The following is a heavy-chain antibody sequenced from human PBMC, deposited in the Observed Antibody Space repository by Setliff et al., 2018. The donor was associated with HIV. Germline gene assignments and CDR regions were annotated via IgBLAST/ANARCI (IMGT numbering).Heavy chain of an antibody. Sequence: GGSLRLSCAASGFTFSNYNMNWVRQAPGKGLEWVSSIGGTSDYKNYAGSVRGRFTSSRDNAESSLFLQMNSLRAEDTAVYYCARGGRLQYFDWPSYAMDVWGQGTTVTVSS. CDR2: IGGTSDYK. D-gene: IGHD3-9*01. CDR3: ARGGRLQYFDWPSYAMDV. CDR1: GFTFSNYN. V-gene: IGHV3-21*01. J-gene: IGHJ6*02.